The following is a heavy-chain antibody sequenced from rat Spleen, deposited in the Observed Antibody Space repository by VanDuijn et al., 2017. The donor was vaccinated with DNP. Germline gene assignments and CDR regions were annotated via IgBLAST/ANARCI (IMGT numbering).Heavy chain of an antibody. J-gene: IGHJ4*01. D-gene: IGHD1-12*01. CDR1: GYSITSYY. CDR2: ISYSGST. Sequence: EVQLQESGPGLVKPSQSLSLTCSVTGYSITSYYWGWIRKFPGNKMEWIGHISYSGSTTYNPSLKSRISITRDTSKNQFFLQLNSSTTEDTATYYCARHRTIMPYYYAMDAWGQGASVTVSS. CDR3: ARHRTIMPYYYAMDA. V-gene: IGHV3-1*01.